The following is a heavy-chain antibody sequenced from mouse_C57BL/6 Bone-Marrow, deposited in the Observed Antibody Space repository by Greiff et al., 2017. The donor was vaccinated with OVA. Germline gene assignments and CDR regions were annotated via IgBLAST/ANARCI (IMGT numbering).Heavy chain of an antibody. CDR1: GYTFTSYW. CDR2: IYPSDSET. J-gene: IGHJ4*01. Sequence: VQLQQPGAELVRPGSSVKLSCKASGYTFTSYWMDWVKQRPGQGLEWIGNIYPSDSETHYNQKFKDKATLTVDKSSSTAYMQLSSLTSEDSAVYYCASLYYYGRKDYWGQGTSVTVSS. CDR3: ASLYYYGRKDY. D-gene: IGHD1-1*01. V-gene: IGHV1-61*01.